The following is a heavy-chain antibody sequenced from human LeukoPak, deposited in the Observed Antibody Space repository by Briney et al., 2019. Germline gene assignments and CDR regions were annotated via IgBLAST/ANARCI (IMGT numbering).Heavy chain of an antibody. CDR1: GFTFSSYS. CDR2: ISSSSSYI. J-gene: IGHJ4*02. D-gene: IGHD1-26*01. CDR3: ARYREGSDY. V-gene: IGHV3-21*01. Sequence: GRSLRLSCAASGFTFSSYSMTWVRQAPGKGLEWVSSISSSSSYIYYADSVKGRFTISRDNAKNSLYLQMNSLRAEDTAVYYCARYREGSDYWGQGTLVTVSS.